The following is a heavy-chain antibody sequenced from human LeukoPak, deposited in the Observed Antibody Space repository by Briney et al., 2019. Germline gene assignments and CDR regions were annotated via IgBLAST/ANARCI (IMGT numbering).Heavy chain of an antibody. CDR1: GFTFNNYA. V-gene: IGHV3-23*01. CDR3: AKDNSIAAAGSYFDY. J-gene: IGHJ4*02. D-gene: IGHD6-13*01. CDR2: ISDSGDK. Sequence: PGGSLRLSCAVSGFTFNNYAMSWVRQAPGKGLEWVSRISDSGDKRYADSVKGRFTISGDSSHNTLSLQMDGLRVEDTAVYYCAKDNSIAAAGSYFDYWGQGTLVTVSS.